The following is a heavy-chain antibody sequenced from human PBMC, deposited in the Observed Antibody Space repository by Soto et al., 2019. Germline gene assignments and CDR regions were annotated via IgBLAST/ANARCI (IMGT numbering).Heavy chain of an antibody. V-gene: IGHV3-23*01. J-gene: IGHJ4*02. Sequence: GSLRLSCAASGFTFSSYAMSWVRQAPGKGLEWVSAISGRGGSTYYADSVKGRFTISRDNSKNTLYLQMNSLRAEDTAVYYCAKDPSPYDSSGPHYWGQGTLVTVSS. CDR3: AKDPSPYDSSGPHY. CDR1: GFTFSSYA. CDR2: ISGRGGST. D-gene: IGHD3-22*01.